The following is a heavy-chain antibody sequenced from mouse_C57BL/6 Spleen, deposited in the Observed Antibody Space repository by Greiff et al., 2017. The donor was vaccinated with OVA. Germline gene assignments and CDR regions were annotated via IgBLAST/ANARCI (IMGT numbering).Heavy chain of an antibody. CDR1: GYTFTSYT. CDR3: ARSGSNYGFAY. CDR2: INPSSGYT. D-gene: IGHD2-5*01. J-gene: IGHJ3*01. V-gene: IGHV1-4*01. Sequence: VQRVESGAELARPGASVKMSCKASGYTFTSYTMHWVKQRPGQGLEWIGYINPSSGYTKYNQKFKDKATLTADKSSSTAYMQLSSLTSEDSAVYYCARSGSNYGFAYWGQGTLVTVSA.